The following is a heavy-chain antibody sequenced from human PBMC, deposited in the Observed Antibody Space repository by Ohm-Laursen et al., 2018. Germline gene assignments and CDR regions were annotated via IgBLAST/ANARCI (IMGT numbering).Heavy chain of an antibody. Sequence: GSLRLSCAASGFTFSSYSMNWVRQAPGKGLEWVSSISSSSSYIYYADSVKGRFTISRDNAKNSLYLQMNSLRAEDTAVYYCARDCRISGNYYGRVPWGQGTLVTVSS. CDR2: ISSSSSYI. D-gene: IGHD4-11*01. CDR3: ARDCRISGNYYGRVP. CDR1: GFTFSSYS. V-gene: IGHV3-21*04. J-gene: IGHJ5*02.